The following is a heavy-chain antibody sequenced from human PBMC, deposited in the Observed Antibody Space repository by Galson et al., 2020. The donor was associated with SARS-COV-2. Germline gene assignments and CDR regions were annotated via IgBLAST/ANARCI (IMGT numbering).Heavy chain of an antibody. V-gene: IGHV4-34*01. J-gene: IGHJ4*02. CDR3: ARGPSSYESSGYYGY. CDR2: INHSGST. D-gene: IGHD3-22*01. CDR1: GGSFSGYY. Sequence: SETLSLTCAVYGGSFSGYYWSWIRQPPGKGLEWIGEINHSGSTNYNPSLKSRVTISVDTSKNQFSLKLSSVTAADTAVYYCARGPSSYESSGYYGYWGQGTLVIVSS.